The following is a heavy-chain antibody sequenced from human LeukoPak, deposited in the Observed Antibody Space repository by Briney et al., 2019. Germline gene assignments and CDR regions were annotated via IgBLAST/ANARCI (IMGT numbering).Heavy chain of an antibody. CDR2: ISSSGSTI. CDR1: GFTVSNYY. D-gene: IGHD3-10*02. CDR3: AELGITMIGGV. J-gene: IGHJ6*04. Sequence: GGSLRLSCAASGFTVSNYYMSWVRQAPGKGLEWVSYISSSGSTIYYADSVKGRFTISRDNAKNSLYLQMNSLRAEDTAVYYCAELGITMIGGVWGKGTTVTISS. V-gene: IGHV3-11*04.